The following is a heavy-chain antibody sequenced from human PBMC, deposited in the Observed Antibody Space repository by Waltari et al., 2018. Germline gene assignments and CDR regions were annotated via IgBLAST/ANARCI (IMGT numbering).Heavy chain of an antibody. V-gene: IGHV1-69*08. CDR3: ARDYSGGAVNWFDP. Sequence: QVQLVQSGAEVKKPGSSVKVSCKASGGTFSSYTISWVRQAPGQGIEWMGRVIPILGIANYAQKFQGRVTITADKSTSTAYMELSSLRSEDTAVYYCARDYSGGAVNWFDPWGQGTLVTVSS. CDR1: GGTFSSYT. J-gene: IGHJ5*02. CDR2: VIPILGIA. D-gene: IGHD2-15*01.